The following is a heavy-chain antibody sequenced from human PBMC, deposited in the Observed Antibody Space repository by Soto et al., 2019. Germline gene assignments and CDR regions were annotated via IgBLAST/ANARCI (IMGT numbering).Heavy chain of an antibody. V-gene: IGHV1-46*01. J-gene: IGHJ4*02. CDR3: ARDMGSVQWLVAY. CDR1: GYTFPIYY. D-gene: IGHD6-19*01. CDR2: MNPSGGST. Sequence: QVQLVQSGAEVKKPGASVKVSCKASGYTFPIYYMHWVRQAPGQGLEWMGVMNPSGGSTDYAQKFQGRVTMSRDTSTSTAYMELSRLRSEDTAVYYCARDMGSVQWLVAYWCQGTLVTVSS.